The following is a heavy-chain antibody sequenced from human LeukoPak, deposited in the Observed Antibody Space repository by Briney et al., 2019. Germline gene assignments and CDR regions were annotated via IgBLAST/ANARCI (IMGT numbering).Heavy chain of an antibody. Sequence: GGSLRLSCAASGFTFSDYSMNWVRQAPGKGLQWVSFISSSRNTIYYADSVKGRFTISRDNAKNSLYLQMNSLRAEDTAVYYCARDLYDFWSGYPPFDYWGQGTLVTVSS. CDR3: ARDLYDFWSGYPPFDY. J-gene: IGHJ4*02. V-gene: IGHV3-48*01. CDR1: GFTFSDYS. CDR2: ISSSRNTI. D-gene: IGHD3-3*01.